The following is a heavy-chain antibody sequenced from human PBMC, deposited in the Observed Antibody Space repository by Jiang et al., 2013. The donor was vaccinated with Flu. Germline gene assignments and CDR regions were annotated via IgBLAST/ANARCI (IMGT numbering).Heavy chain of an antibody. D-gene: IGHD2-21*02. CDR3: AREASCGGACYSLDS. Sequence: QLLESGGGLVKPGGSLRLSCAASGFTFSDYSMSWIRQAPGRAGVGSYISNSISSSSRYTNYADSVKGRFTISRDNAKKSLSLQMNSLRAEDTAIYYCAREASCGGACYSLDSWGQGTLVTVSS. CDR2: ISSSSRYT. CDR1: GFTFSDYS. V-gene: IGHV3-11*06. J-gene: IGHJ4*02.